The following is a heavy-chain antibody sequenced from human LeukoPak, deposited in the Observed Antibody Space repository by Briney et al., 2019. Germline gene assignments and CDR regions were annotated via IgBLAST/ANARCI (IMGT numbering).Heavy chain of an antibody. Sequence: GGSLRLSCVASGFTFSDAWMSWVRQAPGKGLEWVGRIKSKIDGGTIGYGAPVKGRFTISRDDSRNTLYLQMNSLKTADTAVYYCTTRRQDGCWGQGTLVTVS. D-gene: IGHD6-25*01. J-gene: IGHJ4*02. CDR1: GFTFSDAW. V-gene: IGHV3-15*01. CDR2: IKSKIDGGTI. CDR3: TTRRQDGC.